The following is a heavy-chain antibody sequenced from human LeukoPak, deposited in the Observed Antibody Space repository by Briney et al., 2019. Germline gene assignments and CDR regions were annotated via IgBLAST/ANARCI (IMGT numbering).Heavy chain of an antibody. CDR1: GFTFSSYS. CDR2: ISSSSSTI. J-gene: IGHJ4*02. CDR3: ASTPATWELLNY. Sequence: PGGSLRLSCAASGFTFSSYSMNWVRQAPGKGLEWVSYISSSSSTIYYADSVKGRFTISRDDAKNSLYLQMNSLRDEDTAVYYCASTPATWELLNYWGQGTLVTVSS. V-gene: IGHV3-48*02. D-gene: IGHD1-26*01.